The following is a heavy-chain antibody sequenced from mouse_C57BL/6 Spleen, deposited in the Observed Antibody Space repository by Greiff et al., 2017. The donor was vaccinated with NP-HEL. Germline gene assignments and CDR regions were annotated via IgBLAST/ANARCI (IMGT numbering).Heavy chain of an antibody. CDR2: INPNNGGT. J-gene: IGHJ2*01. D-gene: IGHD4-1*01. CDR3: ARGDLKNWDPYFDY. Sequence: VQLQQSGPELVKPGASVKIPCKASGYTFTDYNMDWVKQSHGKSLEWIGDINPNNGGTIYNQKFKGKATLTVDKSSSTAYMELRSLTSEDTAVYYCARGDLKNWDPYFDYWGQGTTVTVSS. CDR1: GYTFTDYN. V-gene: IGHV1-18*01.